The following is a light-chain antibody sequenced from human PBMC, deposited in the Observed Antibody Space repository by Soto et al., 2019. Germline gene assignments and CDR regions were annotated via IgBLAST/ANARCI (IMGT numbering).Light chain of an antibody. Sequence: EIVMAQSPATLSVSPGERATFSCRASQSVSSNLAWYQQKPGQAPRLLIYGASIRATGIPARFSGSGSGTEFTLTISSLQSEDFAVYYCQQYGSSPPWTFGQGTKVDI. CDR1: QSVSSN. J-gene: IGKJ1*01. V-gene: IGKV3-15*01. CDR2: GAS. CDR3: QQYGSSPPWT.